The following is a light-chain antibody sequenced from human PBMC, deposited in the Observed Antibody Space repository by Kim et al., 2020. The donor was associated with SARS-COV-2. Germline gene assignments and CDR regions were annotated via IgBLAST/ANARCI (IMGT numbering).Light chain of an antibody. CDR3: QQYDSHPYT. CDR2: KAS. V-gene: IGKV1-5*03. CDR1: QGVSSW. Sequence: DIQMTQSPSTLSASVGDRVTITCRASQGVSSWLAWYQQKPGKAPKLLIYKASTLEGGVPSRFSGRGSGTEFTLTINSLQPDDFATYSCQQYDSHPYTFGQGTKLEI. J-gene: IGKJ2*01.